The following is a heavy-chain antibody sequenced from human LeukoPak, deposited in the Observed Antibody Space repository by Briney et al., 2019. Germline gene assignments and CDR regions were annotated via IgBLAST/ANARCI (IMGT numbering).Heavy chain of an antibody. V-gene: IGHV3-30*18. CDR2: ISYDGSNK. CDR1: GFTFSSYG. Sequence: GGSLRLSCAASGFTFSSYGMHWVRQAPGKGLEWVAVISYDGSNKYYADSVKGRFTISRDNSKNTLCLQMNSLRAEDTAVYYCAKDDSSGCYDYWGQGTLVTVSS. CDR3: AKDDSSGCYDY. D-gene: IGHD6-19*01. J-gene: IGHJ4*02.